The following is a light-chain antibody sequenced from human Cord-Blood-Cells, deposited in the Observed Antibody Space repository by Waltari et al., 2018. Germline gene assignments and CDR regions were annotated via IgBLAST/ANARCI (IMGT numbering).Light chain of an antibody. CDR3: HQYYSTPIT. J-gene: IGKJ5*01. Sequence: IVLTRFPDSLAVFLGERATIDCKSHQSVLYSTNKKNYLAWYQQKPGQPPKLLIYWASTRESGVPDRFSGSGSGTDFTLTISSLQAEDVAAYYCHQYYSTPITFGQGTRLEIK. CDR2: WAS. CDR1: QSVLYSTNKKNY. V-gene: IGKV4-1*01.